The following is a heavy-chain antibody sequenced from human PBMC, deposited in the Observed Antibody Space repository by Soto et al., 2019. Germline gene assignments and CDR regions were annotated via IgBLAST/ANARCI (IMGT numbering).Heavy chain of an antibody. V-gene: IGHV3-33*01. Sequence: AGGSLRLSCAASGFTFSSYGMHWVRQAPGKGLEWVAVIWYDGSNKYYADSVKGRFTISRDNSKNTLYLQMNSLRAEDTAVYYCASGGSGSYYNVGWFDPWGQGTLVTVSS. CDR1: GFTFSSYG. CDR2: IWYDGSNK. J-gene: IGHJ5*02. D-gene: IGHD3-10*01. CDR3: ASGGSGSYYNVGWFDP.